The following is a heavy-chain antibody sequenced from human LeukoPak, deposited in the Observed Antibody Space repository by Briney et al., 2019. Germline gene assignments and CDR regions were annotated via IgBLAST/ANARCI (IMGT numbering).Heavy chain of an antibody. CDR1: GFTLSSYG. Sequence: PGRSLRLSCAASGFTLSSYGMHWVRQAPGKGLEWVAVIWYDGSNKYYADSVKGRFTISRDNSKNTLYLQMNSLRAEDTAVYYCARPSPQLELEYYYGMDVWGQGTTVTVSS. V-gene: IGHV3-33*01. CDR3: ARPSPQLELEYYYGMDV. D-gene: IGHD1-7*01. J-gene: IGHJ6*02. CDR2: IWYDGSNK.